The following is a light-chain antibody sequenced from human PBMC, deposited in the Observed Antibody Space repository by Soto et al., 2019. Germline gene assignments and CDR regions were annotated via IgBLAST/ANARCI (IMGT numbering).Light chain of an antibody. Sequence: EIVLTQSPATLSLSPGERATLSCRASQSVSSYLAWYQQKPGQAPRLLIYDASNRATGIPARFSGSGSGTDFTLTISSLEPEDFASYYCQQLDRYPFTFGGGTKVEI. V-gene: IGKV3-11*01. J-gene: IGKJ4*01. CDR3: QQLDRYPFT. CDR2: DAS. CDR1: QSVSSY.